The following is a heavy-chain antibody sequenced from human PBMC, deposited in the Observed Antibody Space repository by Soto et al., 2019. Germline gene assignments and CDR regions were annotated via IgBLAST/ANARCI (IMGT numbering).Heavy chain of an antibody. CDR2: ISSSGSTI. D-gene: IGHD3-10*01. CDR3: ASGLGSSRS. Sequence: VGSLRLSCVASWFTFSSYTMNWVRQTPGRRLEWVAYISSSGSTIYYAESVKGRFTVSRDNAKSSLYLQMDGLRDEDTAVYYCASGLGSSRSWGQGSRVTVSS. J-gene: IGHJ1*01. V-gene: IGHV3-48*02. CDR1: WFTFSSYT.